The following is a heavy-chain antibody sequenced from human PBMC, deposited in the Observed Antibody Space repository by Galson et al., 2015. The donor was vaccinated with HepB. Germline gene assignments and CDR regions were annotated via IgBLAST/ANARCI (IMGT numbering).Heavy chain of an antibody. D-gene: IGHD5-24*01. CDR1: GYSVTNYY. V-gene: IGHV1-46*01. CDR2: INPSGSGT. Sequence: SVKVSCKASGYSVTNYYVHWVRQAPGHGLDWMGFINPSGSGTSYAQKFQGRVTMTRDTSTSTIYMELRSLRSEDTAVYYCARVEMATILDWYFDLWGRGTLVTVSS. J-gene: IGHJ2*01. CDR3: ARVEMATILDWYFDL.